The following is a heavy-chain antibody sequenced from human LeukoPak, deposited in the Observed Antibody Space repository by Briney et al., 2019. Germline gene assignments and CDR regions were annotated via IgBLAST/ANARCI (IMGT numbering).Heavy chain of an antibody. CDR2: INSNRGTR. V-gene: IGHV3-23*01. J-gene: IGHJ5*01. CDR3: ANPIGCALAVTADWFHH. Sequence: GGSLRLSCAASGFAFSNYAMRWVRQPPGKGLVWVSPINSNRGTRNYAASVRGRFTISRDNTKNTLYLQMKTVRADDTATYDCANPIGCALAVTADWFHHWGQGTLVVVSS. D-gene: IGHD6-19*01. CDR1: GFAFSNYA.